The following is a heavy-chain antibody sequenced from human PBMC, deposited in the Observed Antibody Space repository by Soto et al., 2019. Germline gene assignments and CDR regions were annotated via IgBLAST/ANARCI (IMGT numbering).Heavy chain of an antibody. Sequence: GGSLRLSCAASGFTFDDYAMHWVRQAPGKGLEWVSGISWNSGSIGYADSVKGRFTISRDNAKNSLYLQMNSLRAEDTALYYCAKDTMVRGVIVSYMDVWGKGTTVTVSS. CDR3: AKDTMVRGVIVSYMDV. V-gene: IGHV3-9*01. CDR2: ISWNSGSI. D-gene: IGHD3-10*01. J-gene: IGHJ6*03. CDR1: GFTFDDYA.